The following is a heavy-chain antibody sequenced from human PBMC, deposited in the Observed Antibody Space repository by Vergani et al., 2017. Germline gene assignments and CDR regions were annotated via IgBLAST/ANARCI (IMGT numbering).Heavy chain of an antibody. J-gene: IGHJ5*02. Sequence: QVQLEESGPGLVKPSETLSLTCTVSGGSFNTYYWSWIRQSPGKGLEWIGYIYSTGSTNYNPSLNSRVTMSVDTSKNQFSLKLRSVTAADTAVYYCARGRPYGGWFDPWGQGTLVTVSS. CDR2: IYSTGST. D-gene: IGHD4-17*01. V-gene: IGHV4-59*13. CDR3: ARGRPYGGWFDP. CDR1: GGSFNTYY.